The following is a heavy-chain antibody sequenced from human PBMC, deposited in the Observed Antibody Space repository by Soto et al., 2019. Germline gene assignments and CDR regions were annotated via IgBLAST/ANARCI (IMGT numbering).Heavy chain of an antibody. Sequence: PGGSLRLSCAASGFTFSSYSMNWIRQPPGRGLEWIGEIHHDGSTNYNPSLKSRVTISVDTSKNQFSLKLSSVTAADTAVFYCARGLPNYVYNWFDPWGQGTLVTVSS. J-gene: IGHJ5*02. V-gene: IGHV4-34*01. CDR2: IHHDGST. D-gene: IGHD3-16*01. CDR3: ARGLPNYVYNWFDP. CDR1: GFTFSSYS.